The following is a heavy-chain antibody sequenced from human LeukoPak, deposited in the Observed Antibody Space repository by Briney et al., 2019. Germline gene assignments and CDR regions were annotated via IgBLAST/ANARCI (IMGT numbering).Heavy chain of an antibody. CDR3: ARDKINEDKVWWLDP. CDR2: IYPSRTRT. D-gene: IGHD2-8*01. V-gene: IGHV1-46*01. Sequence: RASVKVSCKSSGYSFTSQYMHWVRQAPGQGLEWMGIIYPSRTRTLYGQRFRGRVTMARDTSMSTDYMELSNLRSDDTAVYYCARDKINEDKVWWLDPWGQGTLVIVSS. J-gene: IGHJ5*02. CDR1: GYSFTSQY.